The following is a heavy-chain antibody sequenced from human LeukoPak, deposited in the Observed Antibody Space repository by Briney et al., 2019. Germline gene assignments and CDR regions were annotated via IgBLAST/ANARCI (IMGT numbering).Heavy chain of an antibody. CDR2: MNPNSGNT. V-gene: IGHV1-8*01. J-gene: IGHJ3*02. CDR1: GYTFTSYD. CDR3: ARQGPGYYYDSSGYSDAFDI. D-gene: IGHD3-22*01. Sequence: ASVKVSCKASGYTFTSYDINWARQATGQGLEWMGWMNPNSGNTGYAQKFQGRVTMTRNTSISTAYMELSSLRSEDTAVYYCARQGPGYYYDSSGYSDAFDIWGQGTMVTVSS.